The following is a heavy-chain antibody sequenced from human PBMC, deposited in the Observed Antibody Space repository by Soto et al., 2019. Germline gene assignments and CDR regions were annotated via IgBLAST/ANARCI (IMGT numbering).Heavy chain of an antibody. CDR3: AGQYSSSWYLNY. Sequence: SETLSLTCTVSGGSISSSSYYWGWIRQPPGKGLEWIGSIYYSGSTYYNPSLKSRVTISVDTSKNQFSLKLSSVTAADTAVYYCAGQYSSSWYLNYWGQGTLVTVS. CDR1: GGSISSSSYY. D-gene: IGHD6-13*01. CDR2: IYYSGST. V-gene: IGHV4-39*01. J-gene: IGHJ4*02.